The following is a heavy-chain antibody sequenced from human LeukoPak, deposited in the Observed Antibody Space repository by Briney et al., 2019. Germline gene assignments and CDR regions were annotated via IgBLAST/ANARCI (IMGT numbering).Heavy chain of an antibody. D-gene: IGHD2-2*01. CDR1: GFTVSSNY. Sequence: GGSLRLSCAASGFTVSSNYMSWVRQAPGKGLEWVSVIYSGGSTYYADSVKGRFTISRDNSKNTLYLQMNSLRAGDTAVYYCARSSGTTTYYFDYWGQGTLVTVSS. V-gene: IGHV3-66*01. J-gene: IGHJ4*02. CDR2: IYSGGST. CDR3: ARSSGTTTYYFDY.